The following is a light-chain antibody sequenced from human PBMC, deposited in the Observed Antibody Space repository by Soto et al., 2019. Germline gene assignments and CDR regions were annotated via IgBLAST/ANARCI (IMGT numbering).Light chain of an antibody. CDR2: WAS. CDR3: QQYYTTPHT. V-gene: IGKV4-1*01. CDR1: QNVLSTSNNRNY. Sequence: DIVMTQSPDSLAVSLGERATINCKSSQNVLSTSNNRNYLAWYQHKPGQPPQLLVSWASTRDSAVPDRFSGXXSGTDFTLTIXSXXXXXXXXYYCQQYYTTPHTFGQGTKVEI. J-gene: IGKJ1*01.